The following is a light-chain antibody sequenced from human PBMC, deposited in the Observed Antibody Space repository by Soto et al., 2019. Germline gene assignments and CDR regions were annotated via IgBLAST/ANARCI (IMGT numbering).Light chain of an antibody. CDR1: QGISSY. V-gene: IGKV1-8*01. J-gene: IGKJ1*01. Sequence: AIRMAQSPSSLSASTGDRVTITCRASQGISSYLAWYQQKPGKAPKLLIYAASTLQSGVPSRFSGSGSGTDFTLTSSCLQSEDFATYYCQQSYSYPWTFGQGTKVEIK. CDR2: AAS. CDR3: QQSYSYPWT.